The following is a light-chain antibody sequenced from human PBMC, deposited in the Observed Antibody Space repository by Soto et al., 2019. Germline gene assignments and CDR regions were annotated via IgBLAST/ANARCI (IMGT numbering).Light chain of an antibody. V-gene: IGKV1-39*01. CDR1: RPIGSH. J-gene: IGKJ1*01. CDR3: QQSYSTPRT. CDR2: AAS. Sequence: DFQMTQSPSSLSASLGDRVTITCQARRPIGSHLNWYQQKPGKAPKLLIYAASSLQSGVPSRFSGSGSGTDFTLTISSLQPEDFASYYCQQSYSTPRTFGQGTTGDI.